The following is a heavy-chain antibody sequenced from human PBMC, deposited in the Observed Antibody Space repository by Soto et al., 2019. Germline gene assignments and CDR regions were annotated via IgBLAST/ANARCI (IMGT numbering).Heavy chain of an antibody. D-gene: IGHD3-10*01. J-gene: IGHJ5*02. CDR2: MSTYTGDT. CDR1: GYSFTVYG. Sequence: QDRLVQSGAEVKRPGASVKVSCKTYGYSFTVYGISWVRQAPGQGLEWMGWMSTYTGDTNYARKFRGRVTMTTDISASTASMELRSLTSDETAVYYCARDPGGATGFDPWGQGTPVIVST. V-gene: IGHV1-18*01. CDR3: ARDPGGATGFDP.